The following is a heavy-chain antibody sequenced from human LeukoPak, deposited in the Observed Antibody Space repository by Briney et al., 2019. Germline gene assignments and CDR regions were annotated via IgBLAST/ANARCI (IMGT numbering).Heavy chain of an antibody. CDR3: VMTAGPPTDH. V-gene: IGHV3-11*04. J-gene: IGHJ4*01. CDR2: ISAGGYPI. CDR1: GFTFNDYY. Sequence: AGGSLRLSCTGSGFTFNDYYMSWVRQAPGKGLEWLSFISAGGYPIYYADSVRGRFTISRHTAKLSLYLQMNSLRVEDTAVYYCVMTAGPPTDHWGQGALVTVSS.